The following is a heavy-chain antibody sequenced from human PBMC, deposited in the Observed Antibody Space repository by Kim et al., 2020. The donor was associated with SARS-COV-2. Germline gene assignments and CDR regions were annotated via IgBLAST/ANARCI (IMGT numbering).Heavy chain of an antibody. V-gene: IGHV4-38-2*02. J-gene: IGHJ4*02. CDR3: AGFSWSAPYRYNAY. Sequence: SETLSLTCTVSGYSISSGYYWGWIRQPPGKGLEWIGSIYHSGSTYYNPSLKSRVTISVDTSKNQFSLKLSSVTAADTAVYYCAGFSWSAPYRYNAYWGQG. CDR1: GYSISSGYY. CDR2: IYHSGST. D-gene: IGHD1-1*01.